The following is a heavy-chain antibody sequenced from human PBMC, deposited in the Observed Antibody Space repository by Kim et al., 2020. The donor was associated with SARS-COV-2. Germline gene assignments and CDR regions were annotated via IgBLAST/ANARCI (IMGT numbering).Heavy chain of an antibody. V-gene: IGHV3-53*01. CDR2: IYSGGST. J-gene: IGHJ4*02. CDR3: ARDLGYSGYDSGFDY. Sequence: GGSLRLSCAASGFTVSSNYMSWVRQAPGKGLEWASVIYSGGSTYYADSVKGRFTISRDNSKNTLYLQMNSLRAEDTAVYYCARDLGYSGYDSGFDYWGQGTLVTVSS. CDR1: GFTVSSNY. D-gene: IGHD5-12*01.